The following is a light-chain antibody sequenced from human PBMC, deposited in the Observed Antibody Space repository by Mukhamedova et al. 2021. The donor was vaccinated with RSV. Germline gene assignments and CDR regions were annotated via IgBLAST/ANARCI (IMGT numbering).Light chain of an antibody. J-gene: IGKJ1*01. CDR2: SAS. CDR3: QHYNKWPGT. CDR1: QNVSNN. V-gene: IGKV3-15*01. Sequence: GETATLSCRASQNVSNNLAWYRQRYGQGPRLLIHSASTRARDIPASFSGSGSGTEFTLTISSLQSEDFANNYCQHYNKWPGTFGQG.